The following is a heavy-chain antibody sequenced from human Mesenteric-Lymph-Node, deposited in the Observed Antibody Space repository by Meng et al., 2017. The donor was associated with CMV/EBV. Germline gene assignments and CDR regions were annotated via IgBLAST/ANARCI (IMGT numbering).Heavy chain of an antibody. CDR3: VRVFRGMDV. J-gene: IGHJ6*02. CDR1: GYPFRTYA. CDR2: INGDIGNT. D-gene: IGHD5-24*01. Sequence: KVSCKASGYPFRTYAIHWVRQAPGQRLEWMGWINGDIGNTKYSQKFQGRVTFTRDTSASTAYMEVSSLRSEDTAVYYCVRVFRGMDVWGQGTTVTVSS. V-gene: IGHV1-3*01.